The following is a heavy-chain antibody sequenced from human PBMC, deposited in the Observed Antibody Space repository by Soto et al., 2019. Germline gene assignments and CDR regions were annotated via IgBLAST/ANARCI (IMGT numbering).Heavy chain of an antibody. J-gene: IGHJ4*02. V-gene: IGHV4-34*01. D-gene: IGHD2-15*01. Sequence: QVQLQQWGAGLLKPSETLSLTCAVYGGSFSGYYWSWIRQPPGKGLEWIGEINHSGSTNYNPSLKSRGTISVDTSKTQFSLKLSSVTAADTAVYYCAFGVGYCSGGSCYSAPPAFDYWGQGTLVTVSS. CDR2: INHSGST. CDR1: GGSFSGYY. CDR3: AFGVGYCSGGSCYSAPPAFDY.